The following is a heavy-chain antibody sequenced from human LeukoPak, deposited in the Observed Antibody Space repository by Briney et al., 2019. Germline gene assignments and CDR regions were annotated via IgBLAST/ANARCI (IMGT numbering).Heavy chain of an antibody. J-gene: IGHJ4*02. D-gene: IGHD3-10*01. CDR2: IIPIFGTA. V-gene: IGHV1-69*05. CDR1: GGTFSSYA. Sequence: ASVKVSCKASGGTFSSYAISWVRQAPGQGLEWMGGIIPIFGTANYAKKFQGRVTITTDESTSTAYMELSSLRSEGTAVYYCARVDGSGSYISYWGQGTLVTVSS. CDR3: ARVDGSGSYISY.